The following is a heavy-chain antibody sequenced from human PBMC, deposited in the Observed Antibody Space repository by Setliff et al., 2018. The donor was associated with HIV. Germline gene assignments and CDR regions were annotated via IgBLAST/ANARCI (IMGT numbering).Heavy chain of an antibody. CDR2: INPRDGSA. V-gene: IGHV1-46*01. CDR1: GYTFASCF. CDR3: AKEYHTAATGTRVANYFDY. Sequence: GASVKVSCKASGYTFASCFLHWVRQAPGQGLEYVGIINPRDGSADYVEKFQDRVTITRDTSTSTVYMEMSSLRSEDTAIYYCAKEYHTAATGTRVANYFDYWGQGTLVTVSS. J-gene: IGHJ4*02. D-gene: IGHD6-13*01.